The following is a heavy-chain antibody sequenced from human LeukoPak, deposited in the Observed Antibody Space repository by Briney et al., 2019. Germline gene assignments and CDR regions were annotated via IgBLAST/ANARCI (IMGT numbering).Heavy chain of an antibody. CDR3: ARVGTFAFDI. D-gene: IGHD1-14*01. CDR1: GGSISTYY. V-gene: IGHV4-59*01. CDR2: VYYSGNT. J-gene: IGHJ3*02. Sequence: PSETLSLTCTVSGGSISTYYWSWIRQPPGMRLEWIGYVYYSGNTNYNPSLQSRVTISVDTSKNQFSLNLNSVTAADTALYYCARVGTFAFDIWGQGTMVTVSS.